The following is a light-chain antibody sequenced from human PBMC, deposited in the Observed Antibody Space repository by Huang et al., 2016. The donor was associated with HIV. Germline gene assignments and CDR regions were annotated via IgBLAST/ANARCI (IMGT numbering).Light chain of an antibody. CDR2: LGS. V-gene: IGKV2-28*01. J-gene: IGKJ2*01. CDR1: QSLLHPNGHNY. CDR3: MQALQTPDT. Sequence: DIVMIQSPFSLPVTPGQAASISCRSSQSLLHPNGHNYLEWYVQKPGQSPQLLIYLGSNRASGVPDRFSGSGSGTDFTLKISRVEAEDVGVYYCMQALQTPDTFGQGTKLEIK.